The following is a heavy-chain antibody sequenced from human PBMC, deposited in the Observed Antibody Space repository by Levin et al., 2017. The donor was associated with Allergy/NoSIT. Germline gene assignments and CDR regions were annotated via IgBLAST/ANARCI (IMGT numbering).Heavy chain of an antibody. CDR2: IYYSGST. J-gene: IGHJ3*02. CDR1: GGSISGYY. Sequence: GSLRLSCTVSGGSISGYYWSWIRQPPGKGLEWIGYIYYSGSTNYNPSLKSRVTISVDTSKNQFSLKLSSVTAADTAVYYCARVGSEAGAFDIWGQGTMVTVSS. V-gene: IGHV4-59*01. D-gene: IGHD6-19*01. CDR3: ARVGSEAGAFDI.